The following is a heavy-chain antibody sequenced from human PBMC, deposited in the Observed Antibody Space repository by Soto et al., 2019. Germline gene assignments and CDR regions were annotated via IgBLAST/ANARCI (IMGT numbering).Heavy chain of an antibody. Sequence: QVTLKESGPTLVKPTQTLTLTCTVSGLSLRTTGVGVGWVRQPPGKALEWLALLYWDDDKRYSPSLRSRPTIAKDSSEKQVVLTMTNMDTVDTATYYCVQSRCGGDCLEIYSSHAYNGLDVWGQGTTVTVSS. CDR1: GLSLRTTGVG. D-gene: IGHD2-21*02. CDR2: LYWDDDK. V-gene: IGHV2-5*02. J-gene: IGHJ6*02. CDR3: VQSRCGGDCLEIYSSHAYNGLDV.